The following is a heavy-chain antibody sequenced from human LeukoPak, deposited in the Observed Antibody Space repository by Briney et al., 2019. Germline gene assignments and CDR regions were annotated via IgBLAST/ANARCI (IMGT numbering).Heavy chain of an antibody. CDR1: GGSISSSSYD. CDR3: AKPYWAGTTTRGYSYYVDV. D-gene: IGHD1-1*01. Sequence: SENLSLTCTVSGGSISSSSYDWGWIRQPPGKGLEWIGSIHYSGSTYYNPSLKSRVTISLDTSKNQLSLNLSSVTAADTAVYYCAKPYWAGTTTRGYSYYVDVWGKGTTVTVSS. J-gene: IGHJ6*03. V-gene: IGHV4-39*01. CDR2: IHYSGST.